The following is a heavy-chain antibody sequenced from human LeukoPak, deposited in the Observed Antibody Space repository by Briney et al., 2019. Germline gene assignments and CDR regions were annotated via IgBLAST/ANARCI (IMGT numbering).Heavy chain of an antibody. CDR3: ARGCGGDCYYDAFDI. D-gene: IGHD2-21*02. CDR2: INSDGSST. J-gene: IGHJ3*02. V-gene: IGHV3-74*01. Sequence: GGSLKLSCAASGFIFSSQWMGWVRQAPGKGLVWVSRINSDGSSTSYADSVKGRFTISRDNAKNTLYLQMNSLRAEDTAVYYCARGCGGDCYYDAFDIWGQGTVVTVSS. CDR1: GFIFSSQW.